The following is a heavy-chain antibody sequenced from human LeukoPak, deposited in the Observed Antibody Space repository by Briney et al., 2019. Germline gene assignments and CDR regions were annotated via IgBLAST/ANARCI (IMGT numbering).Heavy chain of an antibody. CDR1: GFTFRNYA. CDR3: ARWTGADFSGYYDY. V-gene: IGHV3-23*01. CDR2: TSGSGGST. Sequence: GGSLRLSCAASGFTFRNYAMSWVRQAPGKGLEWVSSTSGSGGSTYHADSVKGRFTISRDNSKNTLSLQMDSLRDEDSGVYYCARWTGADFSGYYDYWGQGTLVTVSS. J-gene: IGHJ4*02. D-gene: IGHD3-22*01.